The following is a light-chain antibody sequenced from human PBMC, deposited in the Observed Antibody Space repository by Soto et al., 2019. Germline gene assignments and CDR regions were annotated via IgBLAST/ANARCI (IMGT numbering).Light chain of an antibody. CDR3: QQRSSGYS. J-gene: IGKJ2*03. Sequence: EIVLTQSPATLSLSPGETATLSCRASQGVSTYLAWYQQKPGQAPRLLIYDTSNRATGIPARFSGSGSGTDFTRTISSLEPEDFAVYYCQQRSSGYSFGQGTKLEIK. CDR2: DTS. CDR1: QGVSTY. V-gene: IGKV3D-11*01.